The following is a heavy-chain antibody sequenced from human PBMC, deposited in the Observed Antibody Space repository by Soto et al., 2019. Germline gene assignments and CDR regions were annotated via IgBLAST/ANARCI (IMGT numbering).Heavy chain of an antibody. V-gene: IGHV6-1*01. J-gene: IGHJ5*01. CDR3: TRALSGSYDS. Sequence: QVQLQQSGTGLVKPSQTLSLTCAISGDSVSRKAAAWNWIRQSPSRVLEWLGRTYYRSKWSTDSAVSVKSRITINPDTSKNQVSLQLNSVTPEDTAVYYCTRALSGSYDSWGQGTLVTVSS. CDR2: TYYRSKWST. D-gene: IGHD1-26*01. CDR1: GDSVSRKAAA.